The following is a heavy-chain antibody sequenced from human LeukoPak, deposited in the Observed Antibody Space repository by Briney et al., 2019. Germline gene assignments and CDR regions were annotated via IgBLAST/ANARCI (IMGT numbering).Heavy chain of an antibody. CDR3: ARDSPTYSSGWTHGMDV. J-gene: IGHJ6*02. CDR2: IYSGGST. D-gene: IGHD6-19*01. CDR1: GFTFSDYY. V-gene: IGHV3-66*01. Sequence: GGSLRLSCAASGFTFSDYYMSWVRQAPGKGLEWVSVIYSGGSTYYADSVKGRFTISRDNSKNTLYLQMNSLRAEDTAVYYCARDSPTYSSGWTHGMDVWGQGTTVTVSS.